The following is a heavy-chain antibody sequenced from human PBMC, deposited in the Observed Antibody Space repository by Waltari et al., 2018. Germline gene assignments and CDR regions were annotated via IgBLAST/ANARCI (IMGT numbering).Heavy chain of an antibody. J-gene: IGHJ4*02. CDR2: IYPSDSET. CDR3: AKRGGTDFYFDY. CDR1: GYTFSRHW. D-gene: IGHD3-10*01. Sequence: EVRLVQSGAEVREPGESLKISCQSSGYTFSRHWIAWARQMPGKGLEWMGIIYPSDSETRYNPSVQGQVTFSVDNSINSAYLQWDSLKASDTAIYYCAKRGGTDFYFDYWGQGTLVTVSS. V-gene: IGHV5-51*06.